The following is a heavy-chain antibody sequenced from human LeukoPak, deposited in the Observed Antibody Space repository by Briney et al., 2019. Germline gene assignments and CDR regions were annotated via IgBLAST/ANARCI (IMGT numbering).Heavy chain of an antibody. D-gene: IGHD2-2*01. CDR2: ISSSGGST. CDR1: GFTFTSYA. J-gene: IGHJ4*02. CDR3: AKDGRYCSSTSCSR. Sequence: GGSLRLSCAASGFTFTSYAMSWARQAPGKGLEWVSAISSSGGSTYYADSVKGRFTISRDNSKNTLYLQMNSLRAEDTAIYYCAKDGRYCSSTSCSRWGQGTLVTVSS. V-gene: IGHV3-23*01.